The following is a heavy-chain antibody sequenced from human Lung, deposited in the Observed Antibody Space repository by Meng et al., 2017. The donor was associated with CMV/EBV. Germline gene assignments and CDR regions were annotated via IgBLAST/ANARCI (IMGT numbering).Heavy chain of an antibody. CDR3: ARASYGSGSPLGESWFDP. D-gene: IGHD3-10*01. CDR1: GGSISSGGYY. CDR2: IHSSGST. J-gene: IGHJ5*02. Sequence: HVQLTESGPGLVKPSQTLSLTCTVSGGSISSGGYYWSWIRQHPGKCLEWIRYIHSSGSTYYNPSLRSRLTISVDTSKNQFSLKLSSVTAADTAVYYCARASYGSGSPLGESWFDPWGQGTLVTVSS. V-gene: IGHV4-31*03.